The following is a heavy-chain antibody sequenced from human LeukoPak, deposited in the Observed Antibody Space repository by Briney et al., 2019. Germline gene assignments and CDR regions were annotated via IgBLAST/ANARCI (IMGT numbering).Heavy chain of an antibody. CDR2: IYYSGST. Sequence: SETLSPTCTVSGDSISSYYWSRIGQPPGKGLEWIGYIYYSGSTNYNPSLTSRVTISVDTSKNQFSLKLSSVTAADTAVYYCARMSYYYGMDVWGKGTTVTVSS. CDR1: GDSISSYY. CDR3: ARMSYYYGMDV. J-gene: IGHJ6*04. V-gene: IGHV4-59*01.